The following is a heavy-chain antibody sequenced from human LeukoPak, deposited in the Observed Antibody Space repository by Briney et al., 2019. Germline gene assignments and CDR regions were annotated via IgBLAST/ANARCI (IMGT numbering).Heavy chain of an antibody. J-gene: IGHJ4*02. CDR2: ISTSGEST. D-gene: IGHD4-23*01. Sequence: GGTLRLSCTASGFIFSSYGMSWVRQAPGKGLEWVSGISTSGESTYYADAVKGRFTTSRDNSKNTLYLQMKSLRAEDTAVYYCARDLDYGGNLIFDSWGQGTLVTVSS. V-gene: IGHV3-23*01. CDR3: ARDLDYGGNLIFDS. CDR1: GFIFSSYG.